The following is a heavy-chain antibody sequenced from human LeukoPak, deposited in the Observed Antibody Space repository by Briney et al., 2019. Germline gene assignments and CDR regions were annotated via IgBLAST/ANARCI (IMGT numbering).Heavy chain of an antibody. CDR3: ARARGYSYGLLDWYFDL. V-gene: IGHV3-13*01. Sequence: GGSLRLSCAASGFTFSTYNMAWVRQATGKGLEWVSAIGTAGDTYYPGSVKGRFTISRENAKNSLYLQMNSLRAGDTAVYYCARARGYSYGLLDWYFDLWGRGTLVTVSS. CDR1: GFTFSTYN. CDR2: IGTAGDT. J-gene: IGHJ2*01. D-gene: IGHD5-18*01.